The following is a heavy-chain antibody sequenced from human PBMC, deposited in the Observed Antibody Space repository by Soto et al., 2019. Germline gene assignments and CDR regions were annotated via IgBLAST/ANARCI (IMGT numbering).Heavy chain of an antibody. CDR1: GYTFTSYG. D-gene: IGHD1-7*01. Sequence: ASVKVSCKASGYTFTSYGISWVRQAPGQGLEWMGWISAYNGNTNYAQKLQGRVTMTTDTSTSTAYMELRSLRSDDTAVYYCARDLGGNWNYGLPYYYYGMDVWGQGTTVTVSS. CDR2: ISAYNGNT. CDR3: ARDLGGNWNYGLPYYYYGMDV. J-gene: IGHJ6*02. V-gene: IGHV1-18*01.